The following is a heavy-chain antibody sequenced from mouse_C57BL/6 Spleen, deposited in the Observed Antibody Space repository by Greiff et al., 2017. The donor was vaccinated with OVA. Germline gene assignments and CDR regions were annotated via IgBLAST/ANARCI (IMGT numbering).Heavy chain of an antibody. CDR3: AREGARRDFDY. CDR2: IYPRSGNT. Sequence: VHLVESGAELARPGASVKLSCKASGYTFTSYGISWVKQRTGQGLEWIGEIYPRSGNTYYNEKFKGKATLTADKSSSTAYMELRSLTSEDSAVYFCAREGARRDFDYWGQGTTLTVSS. J-gene: IGHJ2*01. V-gene: IGHV1-81*01. CDR1: GYTFTSYG.